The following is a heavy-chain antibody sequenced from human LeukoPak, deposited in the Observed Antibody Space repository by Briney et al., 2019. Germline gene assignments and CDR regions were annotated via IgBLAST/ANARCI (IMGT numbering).Heavy chain of an antibody. CDR1: GGSISSYY. D-gene: IGHD7-27*01. CDR3: ARRKLGTLHFDY. CDR2: IYYSGST. V-gene: IGHV4-59*08. Sequence: SETLSLTCTVSGGSISSYYWSWIRQPPGKGLEWIGYIYYSGSTNYNPSLKSRVTISVDTSKNQFSLKLSSVTAADTAVYYCARRKLGTLHFDYWGQGTLVTVSS. J-gene: IGHJ4*02.